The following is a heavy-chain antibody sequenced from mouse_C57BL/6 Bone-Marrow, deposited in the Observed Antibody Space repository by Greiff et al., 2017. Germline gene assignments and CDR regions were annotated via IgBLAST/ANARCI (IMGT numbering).Heavy chain of an antibody. V-gene: IGHV1-55*01. CDR2: IYPGSGCT. CDR3: ASQLRVPSYDAMDY. J-gene: IGHJ4*01. CDR1: GYTFTSYW. D-gene: IGHD4-1*02. Sequence: QVQLQQPGAELVKPGASVKMSCKASGYTFTSYWITWVKQRPGQGLEWIGDIYPGSGCTDYNEKFKSKATLTVAKSSSTAYMEISSLTSADAAVYYCASQLRVPSYDAMDYWGQGTSLTVSS.